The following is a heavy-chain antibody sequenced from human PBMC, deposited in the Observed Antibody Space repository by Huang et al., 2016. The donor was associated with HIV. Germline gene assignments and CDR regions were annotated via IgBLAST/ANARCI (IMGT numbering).Heavy chain of an antibody. CDR1: GFTFSCPG. CDR2: ISNDGSNK. Sequence: QVKLVESGGGVVPPGRSLRLSCAASGFTFSCPGMHWVRQAPCKGLEWVAVISNDGSNKYDADSVKGRFTFSRDNSKNTLYLQMNSLRAEDTAVFYCARAKDSWDAYDIWGQGTMVTVSS. J-gene: IGHJ3*02. CDR3: ARAKDSWDAYDI. V-gene: IGHV3-30*16.